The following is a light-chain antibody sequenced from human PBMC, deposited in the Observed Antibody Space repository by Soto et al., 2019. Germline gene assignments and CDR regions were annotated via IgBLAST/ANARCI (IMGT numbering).Light chain of an antibody. J-gene: IGKJ1*01. CDR3: QQYNDWPPTWT. CDR1: QSVSRY. Sequence: EIVLTQSPATLSLSPGERVTLPCRASQSVSRYLVWLQQKPGQAPRLLICHASDRATGLPARFSGSGSGTDFTLTISSLQSDDLAVYYCQQYNDWPPTWTFGQGTKVDIK. CDR2: HAS. V-gene: IGKV3-11*01.